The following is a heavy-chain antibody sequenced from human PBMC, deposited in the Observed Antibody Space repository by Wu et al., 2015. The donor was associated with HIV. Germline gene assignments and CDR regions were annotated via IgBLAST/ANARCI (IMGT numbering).Heavy chain of an antibody. CDR1: GYTFTSYG. Sequence: QVQLVQSGAEVKKPGASVKVSCKASGYTFTSYGISWVRQAPGQGLEWMGWISAYNGNTNYAQKLQGRVTMTRNTSISTAYMELSSLKSEDTAVYYCARGNYYGSANDYWGQGTLVTVSS. D-gene: IGHD3-10*01. J-gene: IGHJ4*02. CDR3: ARGNYYGSANDY. CDR2: ISAYNGNT. V-gene: IGHV1-18*01.